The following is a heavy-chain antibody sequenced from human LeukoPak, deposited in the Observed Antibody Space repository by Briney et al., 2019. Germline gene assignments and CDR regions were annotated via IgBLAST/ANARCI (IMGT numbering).Heavy chain of an antibody. CDR3: ALGDIVVVPAATNWFDP. Sequence: GASVKVSCKASGGTFSSYAISWVRQAPGQGLEWMGGIIPIFGTANYAQKFQGRVTITTDESTSTAYVELSSLRSEDTAVYYCALGDIVVVPAATNWFDPWGQGTLVTVSS. J-gene: IGHJ5*02. D-gene: IGHD2-2*01. V-gene: IGHV1-69*05. CDR2: IIPIFGTA. CDR1: GGTFSSYA.